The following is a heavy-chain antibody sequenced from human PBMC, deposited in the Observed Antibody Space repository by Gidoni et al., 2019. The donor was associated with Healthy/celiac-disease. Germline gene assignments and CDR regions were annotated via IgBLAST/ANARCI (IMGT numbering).Heavy chain of an antibody. J-gene: IGHJ4*02. Sequence: QLQLQESGSGLVKPSQTLSLTCAVSGGPISSGGYSWSWIRQPPGKGLEWIGYIYHSGSTYYNPSLKSRVTISVDRSKNQFSLKLSSVTAADTAVYYCAGAAGTTVPTFDYWGQGTLVTVSS. CDR2: IYHSGST. CDR3: AGAAGTTVPTFDY. D-gene: IGHD4-17*01. V-gene: IGHV4-30-2*01. CDR1: GGPISSGGYS.